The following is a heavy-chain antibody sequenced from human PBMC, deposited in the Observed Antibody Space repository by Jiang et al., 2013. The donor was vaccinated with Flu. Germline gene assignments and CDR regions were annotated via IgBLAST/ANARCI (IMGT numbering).Heavy chain of an antibody. CDR2: INAGNGNT. D-gene: IGHD6-19*01. V-gene: IGHV1-3*01. J-gene: IGHJ4*02. CDR1: GYSFIVYA. Sequence: GAEVKKPGASVKVSCKASGYSFIVYAIHWVRQAPGQRLEWMGWINAGNGNTKFSQKFQGRVTITRDTSASTAYMELSSLRSEDTAVYYCASDRIAVAGRSDYWGQGTLVTVSS. CDR3: ASDRIAVAGRSDY.